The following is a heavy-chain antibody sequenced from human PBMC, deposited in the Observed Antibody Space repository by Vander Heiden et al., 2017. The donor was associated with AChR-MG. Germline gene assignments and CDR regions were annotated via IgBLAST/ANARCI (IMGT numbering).Heavy chain of an antibody. CDR1: GFTFSSYG. CDR2: ISYDGSNK. J-gene: IGHJ4*02. Sequence: QVQLVESGGGVVQPGRSLRLSCAASGFTFSSYGMHWVRQAPGKGLEWVAVISYDGSNKYYADSVKGRFTISRDNSKNTLYLQMNSLRAEDTAVYYCAKAGAPKVGATPPGGFDYWGQGTLVTVSS. CDR3: AKAGAPKVGATPPGGFDY. D-gene: IGHD1-26*01. V-gene: IGHV3-30*18.